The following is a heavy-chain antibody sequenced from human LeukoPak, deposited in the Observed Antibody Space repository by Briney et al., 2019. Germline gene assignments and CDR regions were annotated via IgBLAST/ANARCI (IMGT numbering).Heavy chain of an antibody. CDR2: IYYSGST. CDR3: ARDGLNWFDP. V-gene: IGHV4-39*07. CDR1: GGSISSSSYY. Sequence: SETLSLTCTVSGGSISSSSYYWGWIRQPPGKGLEWIGSIYYSGSTYYNPSLKSRATISVDTSKNQFSLKLSSVTAADTAVYYCARDGLNWFDPWGQGTLVTVSS. D-gene: IGHD3-16*01. J-gene: IGHJ5*02.